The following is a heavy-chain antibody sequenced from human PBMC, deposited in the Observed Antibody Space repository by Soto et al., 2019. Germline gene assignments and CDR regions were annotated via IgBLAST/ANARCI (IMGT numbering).Heavy chain of an antibody. D-gene: IGHD3-10*01. CDR1: GGSISRYY. J-gene: IGHJ5*02. CDR2: IYDSGTT. Sequence: SETLSLTCTVSGGSISRYYWSWIRQPPGKGPECIGYIYDSGTTHYNPSLESRVTISVDTSKNQFSLKLNSVTAADTAMYFCTRVTESTLDPWGQGTLVTVSS. V-gene: IGHV4-4*09. CDR3: TRVTESTLDP.